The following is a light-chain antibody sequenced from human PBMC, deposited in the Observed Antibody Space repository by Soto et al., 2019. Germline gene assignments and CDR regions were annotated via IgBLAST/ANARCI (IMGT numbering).Light chain of an antibody. V-gene: IGKV3-11*01. CDR1: QSVSSY. CDR3: QQRSNWPLT. Sequence: LTQSQTTLSLSPGARPTLSCMASQSVSSYLAWYQQKPGQAPKLLIYDASNRATGIPARFSGSGSGTDFTLTISSLEPEDFAVYYCQQRSNWPLTFGGGTKVDIK. CDR2: DAS. J-gene: IGKJ4*01.